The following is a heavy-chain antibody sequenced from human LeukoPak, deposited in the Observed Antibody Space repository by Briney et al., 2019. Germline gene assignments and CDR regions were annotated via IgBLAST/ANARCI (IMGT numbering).Heavy chain of an antibody. Sequence: GGSLRLSCAASGFTFSYYGMHWVRQAPGKGLEWVAVISYDGSNKHYADSVKGRFTISRDNSKNTLYLQMNSLRAEDTAVYYCAKVRWDNSGWYYLDYWGQGTLVTVSS. V-gene: IGHV3-30*18. CDR1: GFTFSYYG. CDR3: AKVRWDNSGWYYLDY. D-gene: IGHD6-19*01. J-gene: IGHJ4*02. CDR2: ISYDGSNK.